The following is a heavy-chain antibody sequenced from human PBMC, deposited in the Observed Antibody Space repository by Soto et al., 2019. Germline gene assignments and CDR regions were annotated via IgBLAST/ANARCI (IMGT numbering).Heavy chain of an antibody. V-gene: IGHV4-59*01. CDR1: GGSISSYY. D-gene: IGHD2-2*01. Sequence: SETLSLTCTVSGGSISSYYWSWIRQPPGKGLEWIGYIYYSGSTNYNPSLKSRFTISVDTSKNQFSLKLSSVTAADTAVYYCARGESAAIVYWFDPWGQGTLVTVSS. CDR2: IYYSGST. CDR3: ARGESAAIVYWFDP. J-gene: IGHJ5*02.